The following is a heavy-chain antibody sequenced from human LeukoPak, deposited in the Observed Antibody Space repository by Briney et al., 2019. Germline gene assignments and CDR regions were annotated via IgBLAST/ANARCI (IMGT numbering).Heavy chain of an antibody. V-gene: IGHV3-30*18. CDR2: ISYDGSNK. Sequence: PGRPLRLSCAASGFTFSSYGMHWVRQAPGKGLEWVAVISYDGSNKYYADSVKGRFTISRDNSKNTLYLQMNSLRAEDTAVYHCAKTLVDYDFWSGSLNFDYWGQGTLVTVSS. CDR3: AKTLVDYDFWSGSLNFDY. D-gene: IGHD3-3*01. CDR1: GFTFSSYG. J-gene: IGHJ4*02.